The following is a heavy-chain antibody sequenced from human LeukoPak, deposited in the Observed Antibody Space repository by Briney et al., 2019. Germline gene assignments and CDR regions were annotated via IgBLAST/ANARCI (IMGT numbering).Heavy chain of an antibody. CDR2: IKSDGSST. CDR1: GFTFSSYW. Sequence: GGSLRLSCAASGFTFSSYWMHWVRQAPGKGLVWVSRIKSDGSSTSYADSVKGRFTISRDNAKNKLYLQMNSLRAEDMAVYYCARGDGYGMDYWGQGTRVTVSS. D-gene: IGHD5-24*01. J-gene: IGHJ4*02. V-gene: IGHV3-74*01. CDR3: ARGDGYGMDY.